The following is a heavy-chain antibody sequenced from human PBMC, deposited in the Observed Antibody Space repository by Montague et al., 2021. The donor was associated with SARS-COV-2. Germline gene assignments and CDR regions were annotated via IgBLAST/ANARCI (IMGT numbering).Heavy chain of an antibody. Sequence: SLRLSCAASGFTFSDYYMSWIRQAPGKGLEWVSYISSSSSTIYYADSVKGRFTISRDNAKNSLYLQMNSLRAEDTAVYYCARDTRYYYVSSGYPDYWGQGTLVTVSS. V-gene: IGHV3-11*01. CDR1: GFTFSDYY. CDR3: ARDTRYYYVSSGYPDY. D-gene: IGHD3-22*01. CDR2: ISSSSSTI. J-gene: IGHJ4*02.